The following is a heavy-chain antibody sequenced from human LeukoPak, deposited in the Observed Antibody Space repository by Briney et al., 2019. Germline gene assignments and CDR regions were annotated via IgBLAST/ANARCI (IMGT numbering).Heavy chain of an antibody. D-gene: IGHD3-9*01. CDR3: ARDLDPKFDY. CDR1: GFTFSSYS. J-gene: IGHJ4*02. CDR2: ISRYSSTI. Sequence: GGSLRLSCAASGFTFSSYSMKWVRQAPGKGREWVSYISRYSSTIYYADSVKGRFTISRDNAENSLYLQMNSLRAEDTAVYYCARDLDPKFDYWGQGTLVTVSS. V-gene: IGHV3-48*01.